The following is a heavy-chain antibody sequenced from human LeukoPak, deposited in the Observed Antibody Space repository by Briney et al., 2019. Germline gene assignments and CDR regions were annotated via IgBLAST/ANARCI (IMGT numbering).Heavy chain of an antibody. D-gene: IGHD4-23*01. J-gene: IGHJ3*02. CDR1: GFNFSDHY. V-gene: IGHV3-11*04. CDR2: ISGSGATL. CDR3: ARGSEIGDYGGNSGAFDI. Sequence: PGGSLRLSCAAPGFNFSDHYMSWVRQTPGRGLEWVTYISGSGATLHHADSVKGRFTISRDNAKNSLYLQMNSLRAEDTAVYYCARGSEIGDYGGNSGAFDIWGQGTMVTVSS.